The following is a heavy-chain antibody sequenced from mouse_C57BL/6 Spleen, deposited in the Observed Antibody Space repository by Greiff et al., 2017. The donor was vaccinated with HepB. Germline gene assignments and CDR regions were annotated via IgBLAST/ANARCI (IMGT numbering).Heavy chain of an antibody. J-gene: IGHJ4*01. V-gene: IGHV1-53*01. Sequence: QVHVKQPGTELVKPGASVKLSCKASGYTFTSYWMHWVKQRPGQGLEWIGNINPSNGGTNYNEKFKSKATLTVDKSSSTAYMQLSSLTSEDSAVYYCARWLPLYYAMDYWGQGTSVTVSS. CDR2: INPSNGGT. CDR1: GYTFTSYW. CDR3: ARWLPLYYAMDY. D-gene: IGHD2-2*01.